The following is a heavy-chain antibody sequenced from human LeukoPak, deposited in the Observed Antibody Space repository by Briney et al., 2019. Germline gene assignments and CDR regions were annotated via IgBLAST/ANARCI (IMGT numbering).Heavy chain of an antibody. V-gene: IGHV1-2*02. J-gene: IGHJ3*02. Sequence: ASVKVSCKASGYIFTGYYIHWVRQAPGQGLEWMGWINPNSGATSYAQKFQGRVFMTRDTSISTAYMEVRRLRSDDTAVYYCARAGGSYGSGRAFDIWGQGTMVTVSS. CDR3: ARAGGSYGSGRAFDI. CDR1: GYIFTGYY. CDR2: INPNSGAT. D-gene: IGHD5-18*01.